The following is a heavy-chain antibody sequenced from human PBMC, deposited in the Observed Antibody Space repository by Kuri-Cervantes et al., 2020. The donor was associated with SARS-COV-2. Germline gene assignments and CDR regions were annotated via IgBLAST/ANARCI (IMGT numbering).Heavy chain of an antibody. CDR1: GYTFTSYD. CDR2: MNPNSGNT. Sequence: ASVKVSCKASGYTFTSYDINWVRQATGQGLEWMGWMNPNSGNTGYAQKFPDRVTMTRNTSINTAYMELSSLRSDDTAVYYCTRGREYCGSISCPLDWFDPWGQGTLVTVSS. D-gene: IGHD2-2*01. V-gene: IGHV1-8*01. J-gene: IGHJ5*02. CDR3: TRGREYCGSISCPLDWFDP.